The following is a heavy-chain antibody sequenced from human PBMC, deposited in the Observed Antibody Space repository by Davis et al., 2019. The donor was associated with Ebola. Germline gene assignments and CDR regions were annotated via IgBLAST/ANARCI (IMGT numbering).Heavy chain of an antibody. CDR1: GGSFSGYY. CDR2: INHSGST. V-gene: IGHV4-34*01. Sequence: PSETLSLTCAVYGGSFSGYYWSWIRQPPGKGLEWIGGINHSGSTNYNPSLKSRVTISVDTSKNQFSLKLSSVTAADTAVYYCARVNWNYNYGMDVWGQGTTVTVSS. D-gene: IGHD1-20*01. J-gene: IGHJ6*02. CDR3: ARVNWNYNYGMDV.